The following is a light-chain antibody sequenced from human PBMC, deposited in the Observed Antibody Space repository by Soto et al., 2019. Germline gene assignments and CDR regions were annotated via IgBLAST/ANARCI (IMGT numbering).Light chain of an antibody. J-gene: IGLJ3*02. CDR3: CSHAGTYTLV. V-gene: IGLV2-23*01. CDR1: STDVGNSKF. Sequence: QSALTQPASVSGSPGQSLTISCTGSSTDVGNSKFVSWYQLHPGQAPKLMIYEGTKRPSGTSNRFSGSYSGNTASPTISGLQTEDEADYYRCSHAGTYTLVFGGGTKVTVL. CDR2: EGT.